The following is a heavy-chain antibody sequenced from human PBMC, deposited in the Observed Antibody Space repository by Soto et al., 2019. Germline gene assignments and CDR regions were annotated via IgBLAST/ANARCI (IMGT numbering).Heavy chain of an antibody. CDR3: ARVPFGVGEWFDP. J-gene: IGHJ5*02. D-gene: IGHD3-10*01. CDR1: GGSISSDGYY. CDR2: IYNTGAT. V-gene: IGHV4-31*03. Sequence: QVQLQESGPGLVKPSQTLSLTCTVSGGSISSDGYYWSWIRQFPGKGLEWIGYIYNTGATYYNPSLKRRLTVSFGTSKTQFSRKLTSVTAADTAVYYCARVPFGVGEWFDPWGQGTLVTVSS.